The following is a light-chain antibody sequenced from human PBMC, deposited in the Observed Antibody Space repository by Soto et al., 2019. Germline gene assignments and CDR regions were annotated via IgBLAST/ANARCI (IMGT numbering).Light chain of an antibody. J-gene: IGKJ1*01. CDR2: DAS. CDR1: QSISSW. CDR3: QQYNSYSMT. V-gene: IGKV1-5*01. Sequence: DIQMTQSPSTLSASVGDRVTITCRASQSISSWLAWYQQKPGKAPKLLIYDASSLESGVPSRFSGSGSGTEFTLTISSLQTDYFATCYCQQYNSYSMTFGQGTKVEIK.